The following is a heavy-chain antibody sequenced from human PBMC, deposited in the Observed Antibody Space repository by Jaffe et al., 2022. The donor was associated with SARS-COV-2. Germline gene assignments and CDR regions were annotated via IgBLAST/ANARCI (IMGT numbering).Heavy chain of an antibody. D-gene: IGHD3-10*01. Sequence: EVQLVESGGGLVQPGGSLRLSCKASGFIFSDYWMFWVRQAPGKGLEWVSRINTDGRTTSYADSVKGRFTISRDNARNTVYLQMSRLRAEDTAMYYCARDFYARGKWGQGTLVTVSS. CDR2: INTDGRTT. J-gene: IGHJ4*02. CDR3: ARDFYARGK. CDR1: GFIFSDYW. V-gene: IGHV3-74*01.